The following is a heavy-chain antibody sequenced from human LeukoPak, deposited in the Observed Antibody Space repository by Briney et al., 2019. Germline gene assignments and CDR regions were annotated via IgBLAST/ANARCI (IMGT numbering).Heavy chain of an antibody. Sequence: SETLSLTCTVSGGSISSSSYYWGWIRQPPGKGLEWIGSIYYSGSTYYNPSLKSRVTISVDTSKNQFSLKLSSVTAADTAVYYCARLYLSDSSSWYGGQYYFDYWGQGTLVTVSP. D-gene: IGHD6-13*01. V-gene: IGHV4-39*01. CDR1: GGSISSSSYY. CDR3: ARLYLSDSSSWYGGQYYFDY. J-gene: IGHJ4*02. CDR2: IYYSGST.